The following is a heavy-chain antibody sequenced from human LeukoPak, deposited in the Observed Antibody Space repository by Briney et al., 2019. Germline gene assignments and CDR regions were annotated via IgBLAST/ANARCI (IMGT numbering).Heavy chain of an antibody. V-gene: IGHV1-2*02. J-gene: IGHJ5*02. Sequence: ASVKVSCKASGYTFTGYYMHWVRQAPGQGLEWMGWINPNSGGTNYAQKFQGRVTMTRDTSISTAYMELSRLRSDDTAVYYCARDKRLRYFDWLLYNNWFDPWGQGTPVTVSS. CDR2: INPNSGGT. CDR3: ARDKRLRYFDWLLYNNWFDP. CDR1: GYTFTGYY. D-gene: IGHD3-9*01.